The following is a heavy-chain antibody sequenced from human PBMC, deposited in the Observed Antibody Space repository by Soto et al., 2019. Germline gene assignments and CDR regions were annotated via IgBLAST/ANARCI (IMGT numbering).Heavy chain of an antibody. D-gene: IGHD3-10*01. CDR2: ISYDGSNK. Sequence: GGSLRLSCAASGFTFSSYAMHWVRQAPGKGLEWVAVISYDGSNKYYADSVKGRFTISRDNSKNTLYLQMNSLRAEDTAVYYCARDGPPITMVRGVGYYYYGMDVWGQGTTVTVSS. V-gene: IGHV3-30-3*01. CDR1: GFTFSSYA. CDR3: ARDGPPITMVRGVGYYYYGMDV. J-gene: IGHJ6*02.